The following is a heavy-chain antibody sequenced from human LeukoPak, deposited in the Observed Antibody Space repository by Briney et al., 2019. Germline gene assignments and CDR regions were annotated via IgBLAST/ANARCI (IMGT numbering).Heavy chain of an antibody. Sequence: SETLSLTCAVYGESFSGHYWTWIRQPPGRGLDWIGEINHRGSSTSNPSLNNRVTISVDTSKNQFPLKLTSVTAADTAVYYCARARYGSGSLDSWGQGTLVTVSS. CDR3: ARARYGSGSLDS. V-gene: IGHV4-34*01. J-gene: IGHJ4*02. CDR1: GESFSGHY. D-gene: IGHD3-10*01. CDR2: INHRGSS.